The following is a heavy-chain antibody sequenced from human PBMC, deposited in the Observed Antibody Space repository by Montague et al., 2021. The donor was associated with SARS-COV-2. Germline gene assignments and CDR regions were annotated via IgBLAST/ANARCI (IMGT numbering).Heavy chain of an antibody. J-gene: IGHJ5*02. V-gene: IGHV4-61*02. CDR3: ARDLSSSWSYWFDP. CDR1: GGYISSGSYY. Sequence: TLSLTCTVSGGYISSGSYYWCWIRQPAGRGMEWIGRIYASGSTTYTLSLKSRVTISVDTSKNQFSLKVSSVTAADTAVYYCARDLSSSWSYWFDPWGQGTLVTVSS. D-gene: IGHD6-13*01. CDR2: IYASGST.